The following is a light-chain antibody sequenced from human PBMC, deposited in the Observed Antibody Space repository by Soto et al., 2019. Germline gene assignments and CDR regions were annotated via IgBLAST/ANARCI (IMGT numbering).Light chain of an antibody. J-gene: IGKJ5*01. CDR1: QSISSY. Sequence: DIQMTQSPSSLSASVGDRVTITCRASQSISSYLNWYQQKPGKAPKLLIYAASSLQRGVPSRFSGSGSGTDCTLTISSLQPEDFATYYCQQSYSTPITFGQGTRLEI. CDR2: AAS. CDR3: QQSYSTPIT. V-gene: IGKV1-39*01.